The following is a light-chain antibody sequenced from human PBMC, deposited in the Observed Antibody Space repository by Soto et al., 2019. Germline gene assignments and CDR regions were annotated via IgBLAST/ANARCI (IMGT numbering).Light chain of an antibody. V-gene: IGKV4-1*01. J-gene: IGKJ1*01. CDR3: KEYDSTRPWT. CDR2: RGA. Sequence: LGVRGTIDCKSGQSGLYSCNNKNYLAWYQQKPGQPPKLLIYRGATRESGVPERLSGSGCVSDFALTIISLLGADVPVYHCKEYDSTRPWTVGPGTKVDIK. CDR1: QSGLYSCNNKNY.